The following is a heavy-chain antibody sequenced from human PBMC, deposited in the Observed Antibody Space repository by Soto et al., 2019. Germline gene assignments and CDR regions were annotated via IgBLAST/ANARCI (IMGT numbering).Heavy chain of an antibody. D-gene: IGHD1-7*01. V-gene: IGHV3-74*01. Sequence: GGSLRLSCAASGFDFSTHWMHWVRQAPGKGLEWVSRIDDDGSSTRYADSVKGRFTISRDNAKNIVYLGMTSLRTEDTAVYFCARRLELPLGASLYYYGMDVWGQGTTVTVSS. CDR3: ARRLELPLGASLYYYGMDV. CDR2: IDDDGSST. J-gene: IGHJ6*02. CDR1: GFDFSTHW.